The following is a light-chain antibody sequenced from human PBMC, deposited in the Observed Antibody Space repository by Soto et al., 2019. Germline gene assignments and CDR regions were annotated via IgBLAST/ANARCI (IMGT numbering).Light chain of an antibody. Sequence: EIVLTQSPGTLSLSPGERATLSCRASQRVSGSYLAWYQQKPRQSPRLLIYGSSDRATGIPDRFSGSGSARDFTLTITRVEPEDFAVYYCQQYGSSRPYTFGQGTKLEI. J-gene: IGKJ2*01. CDR1: QRVSGSY. CDR2: GSS. V-gene: IGKV3-20*01. CDR3: QQYGSSRPYT.